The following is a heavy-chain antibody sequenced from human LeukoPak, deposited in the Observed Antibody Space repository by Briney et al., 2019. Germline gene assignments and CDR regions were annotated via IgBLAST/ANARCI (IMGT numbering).Heavy chain of an antibody. CDR1: GGSISSYY. CDR3: ASGYYGSGIDWFDP. Sequence: SETLSLTCTVSGGSISSYYWSWIRQPAGKGLEWIGRIYTSGSTNYNPSLKSRVTMSVDTSKNQFSLKLSSVTAADTAVYYCASGYYGSGIDWFDPWGQGTLVTVSS. J-gene: IGHJ5*02. V-gene: IGHV4-4*07. D-gene: IGHD3-10*01. CDR2: IYTSGST.